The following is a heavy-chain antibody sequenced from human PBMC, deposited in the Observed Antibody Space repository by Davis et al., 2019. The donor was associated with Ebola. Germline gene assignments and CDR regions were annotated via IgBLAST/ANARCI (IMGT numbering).Heavy chain of an antibody. CDR1: GGTFSSYA. D-gene: IGHD3-10*01. CDR2: IIPIFGTT. V-gene: IGHV1-69*13. Sequence: SVKVSCKASGGTFSSYAISWVRQAPGQGLEWMGGIIPIFGTTNYAQKFQGRVTITADESTSTAYMELSSLRSDDTAVYYCARGTLGWFDPWGQGTLVTVSS. J-gene: IGHJ5*02. CDR3: ARGTLGWFDP.